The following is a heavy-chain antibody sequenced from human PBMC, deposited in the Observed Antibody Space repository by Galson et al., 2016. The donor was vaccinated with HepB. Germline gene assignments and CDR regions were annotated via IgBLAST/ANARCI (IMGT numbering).Heavy chain of an antibody. CDR1: GFPFNNYA. D-gene: IGHD1-1*01. V-gene: IGHV3-33*08. J-gene: IGHJ5*02. Sequence: SLRLSCATSGFPFNNYAMSWVRQVPGKGLEWVAAIWDDGTNKYYADSVKGRFTISRDNSKNTLYLQMNSLRAEDTAVYYCARDYVTTATRWFDPWGRGILVTVSS. CDR2: IWDDGTNK. CDR3: ARDYVTTATRWFDP.